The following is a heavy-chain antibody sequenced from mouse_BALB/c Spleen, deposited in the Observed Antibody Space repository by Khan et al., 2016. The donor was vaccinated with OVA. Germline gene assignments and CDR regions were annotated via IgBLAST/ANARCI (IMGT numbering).Heavy chain of an antibody. V-gene: IGHV1S135*01. CDR3: TRHGYVAWFTY. D-gene: IGHD2-2*01. CDR2: VDPFSGGT. J-gene: IGHJ3*01. Sequence: EVQLQESGPELMKPVASVKISCKASGYSFTSYYLHWVMQSHGESLEWIGYVDPFSGGTTYNQKFKGKATLTVDKSSSTAYMHLSNLTSEDSAVYYCTRHGYVAWFTYWGQGTLVTVSA. CDR1: GYSFTSYY.